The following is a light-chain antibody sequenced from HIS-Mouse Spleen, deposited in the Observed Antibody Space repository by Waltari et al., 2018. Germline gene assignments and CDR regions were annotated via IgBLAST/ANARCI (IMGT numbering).Light chain of an antibody. J-gene: IGLJ2*01. CDR2: EVS. Sequence: QSALTQPASVSGSPGQSITISCTGTSSDVGGYHDVPWYQQPPGKAPKLMIYEVSNRPSGVSNRFSGSKSGNTASLTISGLQAEDEADYYCSSYTSSSTLDVVFGGGTKLTVL. CDR1: SSDVGGYHD. V-gene: IGLV2-14*01. CDR3: SSYTSSSTLDVV.